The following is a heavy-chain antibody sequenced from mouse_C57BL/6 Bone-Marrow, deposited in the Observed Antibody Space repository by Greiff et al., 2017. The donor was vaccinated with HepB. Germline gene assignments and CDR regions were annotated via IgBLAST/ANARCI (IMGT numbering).Heavy chain of an antibody. CDR1: GYTFTNYW. V-gene: IGHV1-63*01. J-gene: IGHJ3*01. CDR2: IYPGGGYT. CDR3: ASLHYGSSSWFAY. Sequence: VQLQQSGAELVRPGTSVKMSCKASGYTFTNYWIGWAKQRPGHGLEWIGDIYPGGGYTNYNEKFKGKATLTADKSSSTAYMQFSSLTSEDSAIYYCASLHYGSSSWFAYWGQGTLVTVSA. D-gene: IGHD1-1*01.